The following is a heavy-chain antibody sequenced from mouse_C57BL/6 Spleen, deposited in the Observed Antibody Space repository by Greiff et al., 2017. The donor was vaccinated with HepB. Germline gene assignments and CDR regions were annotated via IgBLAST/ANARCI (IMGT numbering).Heavy chain of an antibody. Sequence: QVQLKESGAELVRPGASVKLSCKASGYTFTDYYINWVKQRPGQGLEWIARIYPGSGNTYYNEKFKGKATLTAEKSSSTAYMQLSSLTSEDSAVYFCAGSATTTVVAPGFAYWGQGTLVTVSA. CDR2: IYPGSGNT. CDR3: AGSATTTVVAPGFAY. CDR1: GYTFTDYY. V-gene: IGHV1-76*01. D-gene: IGHD1-1*01. J-gene: IGHJ3*01.